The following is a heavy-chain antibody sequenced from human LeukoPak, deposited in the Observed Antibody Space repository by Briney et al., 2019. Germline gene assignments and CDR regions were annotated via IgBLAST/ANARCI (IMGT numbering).Heavy chain of an antibody. J-gene: IGHJ4*02. CDR1: GFTFSSYW. CDR3: ARGPLIAPYYFDY. Sequence: GGSLRLSCAASGFTFSSYWMSWVRQAPGKGLEWGANIKQDGSEKYYVDSVKGRFTISRDNAKNSLYLQMNSLRAEDTAVYYCARGPLIAPYYFDYCGQGTLVTVSS. CDR2: IKQDGSEK. D-gene: IGHD2/OR15-2a*01. V-gene: IGHV3-7*01.